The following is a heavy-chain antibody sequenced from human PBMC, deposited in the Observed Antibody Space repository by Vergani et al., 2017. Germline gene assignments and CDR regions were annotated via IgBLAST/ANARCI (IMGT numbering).Heavy chain of an antibody. CDR3: AIGLVTAMTFDY. J-gene: IGHJ4*02. V-gene: IGHV1-46*03. Sequence: QVQLVQSGAEVKKPGASVKVSCKASGYTFTSYYMHWVRQAPGQGREWMGIINPSGGSTSYAQKFQGRVSMTRDTSTSTVYMELSSLRSEDPAVYYCAIGLVTAMTFDYWGQGTLVTVSS. D-gene: IGHD2-21*02. CDR2: INPSGGST. CDR1: GYTFTSYY.